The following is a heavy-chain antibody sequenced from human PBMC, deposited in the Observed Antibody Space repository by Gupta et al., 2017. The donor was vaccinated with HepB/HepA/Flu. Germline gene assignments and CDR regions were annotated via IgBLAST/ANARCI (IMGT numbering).Heavy chain of an antibody. J-gene: IGHJ4*02. CDR3: ARNRRGYNYGYGDF. CDR2: ISSSGSNI. Sequence: EVQLVESGGGLVQPGGSLRLSCAASGFTFSSYEMNWFRQAPGKGLEWVSYISSSGSNIYYADSVKGRFTVSRDNAKNSLYLQMSSLRGEDTAVYYCARNRRGYNYGYGDFWGQGTLVTVSS. D-gene: IGHD5-18*01. V-gene: IGHV3-48*03. CDR1: GFTFSSYE.